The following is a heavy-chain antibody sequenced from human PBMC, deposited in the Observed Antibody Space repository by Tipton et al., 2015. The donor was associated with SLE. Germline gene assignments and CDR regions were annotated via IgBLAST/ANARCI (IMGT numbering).Heavy chain of an antibody. Sequence: TLSLTCTVSGGSISTSSYYWGWIRQPPGKGLEWIGSIDYSGSTYYNPSLKSRVATSTDAAKNQFSLKLTSVTAADTAVYYCARSPYYYDAMDVWGQGTAVTVSS. V-gene: IGHV4-39*07. CDR2: IDYSGST. J-gene: IGHJ6*02. CDR3: ARSPYYYDAMDV. CDR1: GGSISTSSYY.